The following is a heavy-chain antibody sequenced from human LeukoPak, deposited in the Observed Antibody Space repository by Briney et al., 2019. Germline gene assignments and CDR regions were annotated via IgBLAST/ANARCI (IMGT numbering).Heavy chain of an antibody. CDR2: IKSKTDGGTT. CDR1: GFTFSNAW. CDR3: TPAPHPVIVVVPAANTSDAFDI. J-gene: IGHJ3*02. V-gene: IGHV3-15*01. Sequence: GGSLRLSCAASGFTFSNAWMSWVRQAPGKGLEWVGRIKSKTDGGTTDYAAPVKGRFTISRDDSKNTLYLQMNSLKTEDTAVYYCTPAPHPVIVVVPAANTSDAFDIWGQGTMVTVSS. D-gene: IGHD2-2*01.